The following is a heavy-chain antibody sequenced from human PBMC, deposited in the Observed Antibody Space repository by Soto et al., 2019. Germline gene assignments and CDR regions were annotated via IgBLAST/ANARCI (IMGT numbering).Heavy chain of an antibody. V-gene: IGHV4-39*01. CDR2: FYNNEHP. D-gene: IGHD2-2*01. CDR3: ERLAGYCSTNGCHGDYAMDV. J-gene: IGHJ6*02. Sequence: QLQLQESGPGLLKPSETLSLTCSVSGGSINSRSYSWGWIRQPPGKGLEWIGTFYNNEHPNYNPSLKSRVTISVDTSKNQFSLRLTSVTAADTAVYYCERLAGYCSTNGCHGDYAMDVWGQGTTVTVSS. CDR1: GGSINSRSYS.